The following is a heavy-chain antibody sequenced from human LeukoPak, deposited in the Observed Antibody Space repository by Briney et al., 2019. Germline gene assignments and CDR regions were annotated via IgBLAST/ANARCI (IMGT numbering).Heavy chain of an antibody. Sequence: PGGSLRLSCAASGFTFSSYAMHWVRQAPGKGLEYVSAISSNGGSTYYANSVKGRFTISRDNSKNALYLQMGSLRAEDMAVYYCASGLAFDYWGQGTLVTVSP. CDR3: ASGLAFDY. V-gene: IGHV3-64*01. J-gene: IGHJ4*02. CDR1: GFTFSSYA. CDR2: ISSNGGST. D-gene: IGHD3/OR15-3a*01.